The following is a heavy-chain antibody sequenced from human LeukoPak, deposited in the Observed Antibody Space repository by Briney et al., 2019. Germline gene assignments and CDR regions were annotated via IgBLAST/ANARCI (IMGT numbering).Heavy chain of an antibody. D-gene: IGHD1-14*01. CDR3: ARVKGTWGYKSDY. CDR2: INPNSGGT. J-gene: IGHJ4*02. V-gene: IGHV1-2*02. CDR1: GYTFTGYY. Sequence: ASVKVSCKASGYTFTGYYMHWVRQAPGQGLEWMGWINPNSGGTNYAQKFQGRVTMTRDTSISTAYMELSRLRSDDTAVYYCARVKGTWGYKSDYWGQGTLVTVSS.